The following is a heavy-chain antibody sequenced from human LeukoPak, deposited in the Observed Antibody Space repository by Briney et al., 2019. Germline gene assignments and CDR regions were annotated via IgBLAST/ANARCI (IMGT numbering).Heavy chain of an antibody. CDR1: GFTFSNYN. CDR3: ARTGTSKYSGYDLSFDY. D-gene: IGHD5-12*01. CDR2: ISGSSSYI. Sequence: GGSLRLSCAASGFTFSNYNMNWVRQAPGKGLEWVSSISGSSSYIYYADSVKGRFTISRDNAKNSLYLQMNSLRAEDTAVYYCARTGTSKYSGYDLSFDYWGQGTLVTVSS. V-gene: IGHV3-21*01. J-gene: IGHJ4*02.